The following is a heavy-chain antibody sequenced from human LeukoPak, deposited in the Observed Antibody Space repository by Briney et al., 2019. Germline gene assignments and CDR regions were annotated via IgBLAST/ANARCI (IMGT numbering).Heavy chain of an antibody. J-gene: IGHJ4*02. Sequence: SETLSLTCTVSGGSISNYYWNWIRQPAGKGLEWIGRIYMTRTTNYNPSLESRVTMSVDTSMNHFSLKLRSVTAADTAVYYCVRGSFWYFGSGTYKGFDFWGQGTLVPVSS. V-gene: IGHV4-4*07. D-gene: IGHD3-10*01. CDR3: VRGSFWYFGSGTYKGFDF. CDR2: IYMTRTT. CDR1: GGSISNYY.